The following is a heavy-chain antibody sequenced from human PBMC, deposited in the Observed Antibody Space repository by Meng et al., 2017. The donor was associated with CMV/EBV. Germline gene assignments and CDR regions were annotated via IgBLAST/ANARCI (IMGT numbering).Heavy chain of an antibody. CDR2: VSYDGSNK. J-gene: IGHJ4*02. CDR1: GFIFSTYA. CDR3: ARGGTRWIKVYYFDH. Sequence: GGSLRLSCTVSGFIFSTYAMHWVRQAPGKGLEWVALVSYDGSNKYYADSVKGRFTISRDNSKNTLYLQTNSLRPEDTAVYYCARGGTRWIKVYYFDHWGQGTLVTVSS. D-gene: IGHD4-23*01. V-gene: IGHV3-30-3*01.